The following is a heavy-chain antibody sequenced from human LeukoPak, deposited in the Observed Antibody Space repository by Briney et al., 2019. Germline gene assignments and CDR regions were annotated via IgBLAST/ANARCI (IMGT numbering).Heavy chain of an antibody. CDR1: GYTFTSYY. CDR3: ARDLGMRQQLWVNWFDP. V-gene: IGHV1-46*01. J-gene: IGHJ5*02. CDR2: INPSGGST. D-gene: IGHD6-13*01. Sequence: GASVKVSCKASGYTFTSYYMRWVRHAPGQGLEWMGIINPSGGSTSYAQKFQGRVTMTRDTSTSTVYMELSSLRSEDTAVYYCARDLGMRQQLWVNWFDPWGQGTLVTVSS.